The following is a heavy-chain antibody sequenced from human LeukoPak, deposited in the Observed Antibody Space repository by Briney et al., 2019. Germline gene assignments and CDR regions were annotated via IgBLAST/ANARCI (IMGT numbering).Heavy chain of an antibody. CDR1: GGSISSSNW. J-gene: IGHJ4*02. D-gene: IGHD2-15*01. CDR2: IYHSGST. V-gene: IGHV4-4*02. Sequence: SETLSLTCAVSGGSISSSNWWSWVRQPPGKGLEWIGEIYHSGSTNYNPSLKSRVTISVDKSKNQFSLKLSSVTAADTAVYYCAREGRGYCSGGSCYSHDCWGQGTLVTVSS. CDR3: AREGRGYCSGGSCYSHDC.